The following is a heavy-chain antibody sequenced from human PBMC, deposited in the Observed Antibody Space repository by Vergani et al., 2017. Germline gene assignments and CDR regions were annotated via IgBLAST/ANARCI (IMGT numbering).Heavy chain of an antibody. Sequence: QVQLLQSGSELKKPGASVRISCEASGYTFTNYPLIWVRQAPGQGLEFMGWINPKTGGINYAQEFQDRVTMTRDTSTSTAYMELRRLTFDDTAVYYCAKIMAVAADERDSWGQGTLVTVSS. CDR3: AKIMAVAADERDS. V-gene: IGHV1-2*02. CDR2: INPKTGGI. D-gene: IGHD2-15*01. J-gene: IGHJ4*02. CDR1: GYTFTNYP.